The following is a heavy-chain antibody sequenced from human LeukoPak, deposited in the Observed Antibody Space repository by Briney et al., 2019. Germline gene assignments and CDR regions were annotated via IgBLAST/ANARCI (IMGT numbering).Heavy chain of an antibody. J-gene: IGHJ5*02. CDR3: APDYSNYVRWFDP. V-gene: IGHV3-21*01. CDR1: GFIFSSYS. D-gene: IGHD4-11*01. CDR2: ISSSSSYI. Sequence: PGGSLRLSCAASGFIFSSYSMNWVRQAPGKGLEWVSSISSSSSYIYYADSVKGRFTISRDNAKNSLYLQMNSLRAEDTAVYYCAPDYSNYVRWFDPWGQGTLVTVSS.